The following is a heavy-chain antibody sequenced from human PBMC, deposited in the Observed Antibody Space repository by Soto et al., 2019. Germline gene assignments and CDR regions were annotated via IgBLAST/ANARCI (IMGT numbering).Heavy chain of an antibody. J-gene: IGHJ1*01. D-gene: IGHD3-10*01. V-gene: IGHV4-31*02. Sequence: TLSLTFTVSGCSISSGGYYWSWIRQHPGKGLEWIGYIYYSGSTYYNPSLKSRVTMSVDTSKNQFSLKLSSVTAADTAVYYCARDLTMVRGGFQNWGQGTLVTVSS. CDR2: IYYSGST. CDR1: GCSISSGGYY. CDR3: ARDLTMVRGGFQN.